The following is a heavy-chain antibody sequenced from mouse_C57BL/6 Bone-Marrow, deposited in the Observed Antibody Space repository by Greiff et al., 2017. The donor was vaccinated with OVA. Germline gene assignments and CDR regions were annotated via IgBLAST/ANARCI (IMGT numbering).Heavy chain of an antibody. CDR2: IHPNSGST. J-gene: IGHJ2*01. CDR1: GYTFTSYW. CDR3: ARGITTVVATDY. V-gene: IGHV1-64*01. Sequence: QVQLQQPGAELVKPGASVKLSCKASGYTFTSYWMHWVKQRPGQGLEWIGMIHPNSGSTNYNEKFKSKATLTVDKSSSTAYMQLSSLTSGDSAVYYCARGITTVVATDYWGQGTTLTVSS. D-gene: IGHD1-1*01.